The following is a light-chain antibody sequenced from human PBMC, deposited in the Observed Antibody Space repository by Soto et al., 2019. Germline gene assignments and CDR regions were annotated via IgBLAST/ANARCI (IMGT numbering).Light chain of an antibody. V-gene: IGKV1-5*03. CDR3: QQYNSYQT. Sequence: DIQMTQSPSTLSASVGDRVTITCRASQSISSWLAWYQQKPGKAPKLPIYKASSLESGVPSRFSGSGSGTEFTLTISSLQPDDFATYYCQQYNSYQTFGQGTKVDIK. CDR1: QSISSW. CDR2: KAS. J-gene: IGKJ1*01.